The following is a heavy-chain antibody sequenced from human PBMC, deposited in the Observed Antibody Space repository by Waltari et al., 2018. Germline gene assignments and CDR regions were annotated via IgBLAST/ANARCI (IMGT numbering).Heavy chain of an antibody. J-gene: IGHJ5*02. CDR3: ARYYGNGEGWLDP. D-gene: IGHD3-3*01. CDR2: ISYSGTT. V-gene: IGHV4-39*07. CDR1: GGSISSGSYY. Sequence: QLQLQESGPGLVKPSETLSLTCTVSGGSISSGSYYWGWIRQPPGKGLESIGYISYSGTTYYNLSLKSRVTMSVDMSRDQYSLSLRSVAAADTAVYYCARYYGNGEGWLDPWGQGTLVTVSS.